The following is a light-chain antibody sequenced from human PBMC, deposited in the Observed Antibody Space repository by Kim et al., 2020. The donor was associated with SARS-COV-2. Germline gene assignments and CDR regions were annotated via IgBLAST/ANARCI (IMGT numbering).Light chain of an antibody. J-gene: IGKJ1*01. V-gene: IGKV3-15*01. CDR3: QQYNNWPPWT. CDR2: GAS. CDR1: QSVSSSY. Sequence: PGERATLSCRASQSVSSSYLAWYQQKPGQAPRLLIYGASTRATGIPARFSGSGSGTEFTLTISSLQSEDFALYYCQQYNNWPPWTFGQGTKVDIK.